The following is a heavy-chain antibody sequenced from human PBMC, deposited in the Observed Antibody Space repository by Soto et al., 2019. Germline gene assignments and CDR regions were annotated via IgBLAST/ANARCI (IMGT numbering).Heavy chain of an antibody. Sequence: GGSLRLSCVASGYNFNKYAVSWVRQAPGKGLEWVSAISSGGDNTHYADSMKGRFTITRDNSENSLYLEMNSLRVEDTAVYYCARHRAAYYEDYWGQGTPVTVSS. J-gene: IGHJ4*02. CDR2: ISSGGDNT. CDR1: GYNFNKYA. V-gene: IGHV3-23*01. D-gene: IGHD3-9*01. CDR3: ARHRAAYYEDY.